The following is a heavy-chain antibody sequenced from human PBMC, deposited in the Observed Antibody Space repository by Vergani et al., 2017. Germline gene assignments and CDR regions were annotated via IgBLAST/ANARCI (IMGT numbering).Heavy chain of an antibody. Sequence: QVQLQQWGAGLLKPSETLSLTCAVYGGSFSGYYWSWIRQPPGKGLEWIGEINHSGRTNYNPSLKSRVTISVDTSKNQFSLKLSSVTAADTAVYYCARDYGSGSYYNYWGQGTLVTVSS. V-gene: IGHV4-34*01. J-gene: IGHJ4*02. CDR2: INHSGRT. D-gene: IGHD3-10*01. CDR3: ARDYGSGSYYNY. CDR1: GGSFSGYY.